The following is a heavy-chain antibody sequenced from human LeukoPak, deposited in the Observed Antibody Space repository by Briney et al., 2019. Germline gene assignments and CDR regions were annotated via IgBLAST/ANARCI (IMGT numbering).Heavy chain of an antibody. V-gene: IGHV4-34*01. J-gene: IGHJ4*02. CDR2: INHSGST. CDR1: GGSFSGYY. CDR3: ARHHYYDSSGYYFEASD. D-gene: IGHD3-22*01. Sequence: SETLSLTCAVYGGSFSGYYWSWIRQPPGKGLEWIGEINHSGSTNYNPSLKSRVTISVDKSKNQFSLKLSSVTAADTAVYYCARHHYYDSSGYYFEASDWGQGTLVTVSS.